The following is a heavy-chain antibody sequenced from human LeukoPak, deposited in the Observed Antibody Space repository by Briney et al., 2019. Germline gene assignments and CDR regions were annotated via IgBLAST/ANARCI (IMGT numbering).Heavy chain of an antibody. Sequence: GGSLRLSCAASGFTFSSYAMSWVRQAPGKGLEWVSAISGSGGSTYYADSVKGRLTISRDNSKHTLYLQMNSLRAEDTAVYYCAKDEITMVRGGVAYYLDYWGQGTLVTVSS. J-gene: IGHJ4*02. CDR2: ISGSGGST. CDR1: GFTFSSYA. CDR3: AKDEITMVRGGVAYYLDY. D-gene: IGHD3-10*01. V-gene: IGHV3-23*01.